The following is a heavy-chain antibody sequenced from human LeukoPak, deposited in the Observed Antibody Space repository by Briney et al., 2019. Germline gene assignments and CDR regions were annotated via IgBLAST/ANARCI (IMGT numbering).Heavy chain of an antibody. V-gene: IGHV1-2*02. D-gene: IGHD6-19*01. J-gene: IGHJ4*02. Sequence: ASVKVSCKASGYTFTGYYMHWVRQAPGQGLEWMGWINPNSGGTNYAQKFQGRVTMTGDTSISTAYMELSRLRSDDTAVYYCARDPPYSSGWYTGVYYFDYWGQGTLVTVSS. CDR1: GYTFTGYY. CDR2: INPNSGGT. CDR3: ARDPPYSSGWYTGVYYFDY.